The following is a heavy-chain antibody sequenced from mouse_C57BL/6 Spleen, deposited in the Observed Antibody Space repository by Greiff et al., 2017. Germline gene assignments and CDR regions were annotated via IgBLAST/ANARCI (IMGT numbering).Heavy chain of an antibody. J-gene: IGHJ2*01. D-gene: IGHD1-1*01. CDR1: GFTFSDYG. Sequence: EVKLMESGGGLVKPGGSLKLSCAASGFTFSDYGMHWVRQAPEKGLEWVAYISSGGSTIYYADTVKGRFTISRDNAKNTLFLQMTSLRSEDTAMYYCARGSSPDYWGQGTTLTVSS. CDR3: ARGSSPDY. V-gene: IGHV5-17*01. CDR2: ISSGGSTI.